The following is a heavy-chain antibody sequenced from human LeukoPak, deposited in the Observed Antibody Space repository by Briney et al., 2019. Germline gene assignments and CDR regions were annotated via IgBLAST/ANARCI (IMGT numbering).Heavy chain of an antibody. CDR1: GFTFSSYA. CDR2: IRNSGGTT. D-gene: IGHD2-15*01. Sequence: GGSLRLSCVASGFTFSSYAMSWVRQAPGKGLEWVSMIRNSGGTTDYADSVKGRFTISRDTSRNTVYLQMNSLRAEDTAVYYCLPTCSGVTCYFDLDYWGQGTLVTVSS. J-gene: IGHJ4*02. V-gene: IGHV3-23*01. CDR3: LPTCSGVTCYFDLDY.